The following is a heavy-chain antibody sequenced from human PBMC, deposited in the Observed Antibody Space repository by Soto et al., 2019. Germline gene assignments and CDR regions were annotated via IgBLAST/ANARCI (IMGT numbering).Heavy chain of an antibody. CDR1: GFTFSSYA. CDR2: ISGSGGST. V-gene: IGHV3-23*01. Sequence: EVQLLESGGGLVQPGGSLRLSCAASGFTFSSYAMSWVRQAPGKGLEWVSAISGSGGSTYYADSVKGRFTISRDNSKNTLYLQMNSLRAEDTAVYYCATPVSGPDDYGDYEGDYWGQGTLVTVSS. J-gene: IGHJ4*02. D-gene: IGHD4-17*01. CDR3: ATPVSGPDDYGDYEGDY.